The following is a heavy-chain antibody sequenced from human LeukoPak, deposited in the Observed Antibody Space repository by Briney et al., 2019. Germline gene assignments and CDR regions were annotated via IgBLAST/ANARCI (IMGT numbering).Heavy chain of an antibody. CDR1: GYTFTGHY. D-gene: IGHD3-3*01. Sequence: GASVKVSCKASGYTFTGHYMHWVRQAAGQGLKWMGWINPNSGGTNYAQKFQGRVTMTRDTSISTAYMELSRLRSDDTAVYSCAREDVLRFSPTPTYYHYGMDVWGQGTTVTVSS. CDR3: AREDVLRFSPTPTYYHYGMDV. CDR2: INPNSGGT. V-gene: IGHV1-2*02. J-gene: IGHJ6*02.